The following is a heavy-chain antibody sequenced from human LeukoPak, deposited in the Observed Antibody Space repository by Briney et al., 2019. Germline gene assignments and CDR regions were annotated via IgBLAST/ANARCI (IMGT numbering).Heavy chain of an antibody. CDR2: ISGSGGST. D-gene: IGHD3-22*01. CDR1: GFTFSSYG. J-gene: IGHJ4*02. CDR3: AKVLQEYYDSSGYYYLDY. Sequence: PGGSLRLSCAAYGFTFSSYGMSWVRQAPGEGLEWVSAISGSGGSTYYADSVKGRFTISRDNSKNTLYLQMNSLRAEDTAVYYCAKVLQEYYDSSGYYYLDYWGQGTLVTVSS. V-gene: IGHV3-23*01.